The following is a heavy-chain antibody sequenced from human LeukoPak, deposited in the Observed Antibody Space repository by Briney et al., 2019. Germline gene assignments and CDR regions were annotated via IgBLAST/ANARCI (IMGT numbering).Heavy chain of an antibody. J-gene: IGHJ6*02. CDR1: GFTFSNYA. Sequence: GESLRLSCAVSGFTFSNYAIRWLRQAPAKGLAWVSSISGIRGSTYYADSVKGRLTISRDGSRNTLYLQMSSVRGEDTALYYCAKLTGSGNALRYYGMDVWGQGTTVTVS. V-gene: IGHV3-23*01. CDR3: AKLTGSGNALRYYGMDV. CDR2: ISGIRGST. D-gene: IGHD3-10*01.